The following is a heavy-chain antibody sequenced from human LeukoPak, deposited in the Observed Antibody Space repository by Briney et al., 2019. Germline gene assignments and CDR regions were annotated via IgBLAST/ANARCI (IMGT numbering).Heavy chain of an antibody. J-gene: IGHJ3*02. CDR3: AREYSGSSGRAFDI. D-gene: IGHD6-6*01. CDR2: ISSSSAAI. Sequence: GGSLRLSCAASGFTFNTYTMNWVRQAPGKGLEWVSFISSSSAAIYYADSVKGRFTISRDNAKNSLYLQMNSLRAEDTAVYYCAREYSGSSGRAFDIWGQGTMVTVSS. V-gene: IGHV3-48*01. CDR1: GFTFNTYT.